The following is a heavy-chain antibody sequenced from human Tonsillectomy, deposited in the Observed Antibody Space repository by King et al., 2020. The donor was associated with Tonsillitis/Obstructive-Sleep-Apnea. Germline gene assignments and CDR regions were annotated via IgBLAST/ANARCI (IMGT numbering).Heavy chain of an antibody. V-gene: IGHV3-15*01. Sequence: VQLVESGGGLVKPGGSLRLSCAASGFTFSNAWMSWVRQAPGKGLEWVGRIKSKTDGGTTDYAAPVKGRFTISRDDSKNTLYLQMNSLKTGDTAVYYCTTGGVTMVQGVIITVAFDIWGQGTMVTVSS. CDR3: TTGGVTMVQGVIITVAFDI. J-gene: IGHJ3*02. CDR2: IKSKTDGGTT. D-gene: IGHD3-10*01. CDR1: GFTFSNAW.